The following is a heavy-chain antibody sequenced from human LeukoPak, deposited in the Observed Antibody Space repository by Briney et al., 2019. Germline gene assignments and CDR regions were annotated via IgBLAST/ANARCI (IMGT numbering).Heavy chain of an antibody. CDR3: ARSSGYRCGY. Sequence: PGGSLRLSCAASGFAFSDNYMSWIRQAPGKGLELISYISSSGSNIYYADSVKGRFTISRDNAKNSLYLQMNSLRAEDTAVYYCARSSGYRCGYWGQGTLVTVAS. D-gene: IGHD3-22*01. CDR1: GFAFSDNY. CDR2: ISSSGSNI. V-gene: IGHV3-11*01. J-gene: IGHJ4*02.